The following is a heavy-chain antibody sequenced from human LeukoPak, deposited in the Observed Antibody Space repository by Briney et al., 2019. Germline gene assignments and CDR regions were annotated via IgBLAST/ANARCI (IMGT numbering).Heavy chain of an antibody. J-gene: IGHJ3*02. CDR1: GFIFSNYG. CDR2: AWYDESNK. CDR3: ARDLWCGADCYGTFDI. Sequence: GGSLRLSCAASGFIFSNYGMHWVRQAPGKGLEWVALAWYDESNKYYADSVKGRFTISRDNSKNTLYLQMNSLRAEDTAVYYCARDLWCGADCYGTFDIWGQGTMVSVSS. V-gene: IGHV3-33*01. D-gene: IGHD2-21*02.